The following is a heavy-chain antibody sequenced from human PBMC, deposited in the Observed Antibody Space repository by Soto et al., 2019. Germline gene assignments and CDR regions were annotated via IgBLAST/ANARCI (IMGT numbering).Heavy chain of an antibody. J-gene: IGHJ4*02. CDR3: AAYSHKGY. Sequence: EEQLVESGGDLVQPGGSLRLSCAASGFTVSNNYMSWVRQAPGKGLEWVSLIYSGGSTYYADSVKGRFTISRDSSKNTLYLQMTSLRAGDTAMYYCAAYSHKGYWGQGTLVTVSS. CDR2: IYSGGST. V-gene: IGHV3-66*01. D-gene: IGHD3-16*01. CDR1: GFTVSNNY.